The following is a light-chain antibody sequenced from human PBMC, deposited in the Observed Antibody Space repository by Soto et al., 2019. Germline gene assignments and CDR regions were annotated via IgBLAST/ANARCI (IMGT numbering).Light chain of an antibody. Sequence: IGLTQSPGTLSLSQGETATLSCRASQTVGTNFLAWYQQKPGQAPRPLMFSTSNRATDTPDRFGGSGSGTDFTLTISRLEPEDVAVYYCQPYSRTLPWTFGQGTKVDIK. V-gene: IGKV3-20*01. CDR2: STS. J-gene: IGKJ1*01. CDR3: QPYSRTLPWT. CDR1: QTVGTNF.